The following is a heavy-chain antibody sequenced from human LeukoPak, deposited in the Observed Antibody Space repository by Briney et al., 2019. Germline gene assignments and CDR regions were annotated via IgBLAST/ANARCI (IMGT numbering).Heavy chain of an antibody. CDR3: ARFFGDHFADFGIDY. D-gene: IGHD4-17*01. V-gene: IGHV4-39*07. CDR1: GGSISSSSYY. J-gene: IGHJ4*02. Sequence: SETLSLTCTVSGGSISSSSYYWGWIRQPPGKGLEWIGSIYYSGSTYYNPSLKSRVTISVDTSKNQFSLKLSSVTAADTAVYYCARFFGDHFADFGIDYWGQGTLVTVSS. CDR2: IYYSGST.